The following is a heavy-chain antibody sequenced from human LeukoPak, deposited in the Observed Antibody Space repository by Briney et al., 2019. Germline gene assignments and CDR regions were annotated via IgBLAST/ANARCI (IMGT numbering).Heavy chain of an antibody. Sequence: SETLSLTCTVSGGSISYYYWSWVRQPPGKGLEWIGYIYYTGSINYNPSLKSRVTISVDTSKNQFSLKLSSVTAADTAVYYCARVGTVTTSHAFDIWGQGTMVTVSS. V-gene: IGHV4-59*01. CDR2: IYYTGSI. CDR3: ARVGTVTTSHAFDI. CDR1: GGSISYYY. J-gene: IGHJ3*02. D-gene: IGHD4-17*01.